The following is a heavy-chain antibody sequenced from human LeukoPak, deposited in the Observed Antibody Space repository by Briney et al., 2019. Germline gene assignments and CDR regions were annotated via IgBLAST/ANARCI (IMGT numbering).Heavy chain of an antibody. V-gene: IGHV1-46*01. J-gene: IGHJ6*02. CDR1: GYTFTSYY. CDR2: INPSGGST. CDR3: ARISSRRTVATIPSSYYYGMDV. D-gene: IGHD5-12*01. Sequence: GASVKVSCKASGYTFTSYYMHWVRQAPGQGLEWMGIINPSGGSTSYVQKFQGRVTMTRDTSTSTVYMELSSLRSEDTAVYYCARISSRRTVATIPSSYYYGMDVWGQGTTVTVSS.